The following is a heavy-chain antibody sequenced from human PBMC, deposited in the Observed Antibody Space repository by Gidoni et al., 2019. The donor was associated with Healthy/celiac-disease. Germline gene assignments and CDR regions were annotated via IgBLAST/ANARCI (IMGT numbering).Heavy chain of an antibody. CDR3: ARILYYYGSGSYFSYYYYGMDV. CDR1: GFSLSNARMG. D-gene: IGHD3-10*01. Sequence: QVTLKESGPVLVKPTETLTLTCTVSGFSLSNARMGVSWIRQPPGKALEWLAHIFSNDEKSYSTSLKSRLTISKDTSKSQVVLTMTNMDPVDTATYYCARILYYYGSGSYFSYYYYGMDVWGQGTTVTVSS. J-gene: IGHJ6*02. CDR2: IFSNDEK. V-gene: IGHV2-26*01.